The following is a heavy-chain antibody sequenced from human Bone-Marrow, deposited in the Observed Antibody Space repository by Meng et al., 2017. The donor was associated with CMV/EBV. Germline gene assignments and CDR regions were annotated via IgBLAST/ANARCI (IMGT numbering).Heavy chain of an antibody. Sequence: GESLKISCAASGFTFSSYSMNWVRQAPGKGLEWVSSISSSSSYIYYAVSVKGRFTISRDNAKNSLYLQMNSLRAEDTAVYYCARDNYDFWSGYFPYYYYGMDVWGQGTTVTVSS. D-gene: IGHD3-3*01. CDR3: ARDNYDFWSGYFPYYYYGMDV. J-gene: IGHJ6*02. V-gene: IGHV3-21*01. CDR1: GFTFSSYS. CDR2: ISSSSSYI.